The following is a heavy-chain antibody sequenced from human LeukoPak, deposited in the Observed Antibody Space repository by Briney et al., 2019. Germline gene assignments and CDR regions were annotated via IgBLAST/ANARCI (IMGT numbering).Heavy chain of an antibody. J-gene: IGHJ4*02. CDR3: ARHPPLFYYDSSGYYYFDY. CDR1: GGYISSCY. D-gene: IGHD3-22*01. Sequence: WETLSLTCSVCGGYISSCYWSWIRQHLGKGLEWIGYIYYSGSTNYNPSLTSRVTISVDTSKNQFSRELRSVTAADTAVYYCARHPPLFYYDSSGYYYFDYWGQGTLVTVSS. CDR2: IYYSGST. V-gene: IGHV4-59*08.